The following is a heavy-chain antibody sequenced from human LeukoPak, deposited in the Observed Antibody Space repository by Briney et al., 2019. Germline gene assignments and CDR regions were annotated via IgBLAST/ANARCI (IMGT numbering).Heavy chain of an antibody. Sequence: PSETLSLTRAVYGGSFSGYYWSWIRQPPGKGLEWIGYTYYSGSTNYNPSLKSRVTISVDTSKNQFSLKLSSVTAADTAVYYCARDLGYGDISGAFDIWGQGTMVTVSS. V-gene: IGHV4-59*01. CDR1: GGSFSGYY. CDR2: TYYSGST. CDR3: ARDLGYGDISGAFDI. J-gene: IGHJ3*02. D-gene: IGHD4-17*01.